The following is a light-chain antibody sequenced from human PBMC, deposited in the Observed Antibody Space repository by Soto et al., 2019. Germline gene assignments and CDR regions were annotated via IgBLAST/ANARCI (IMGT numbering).Light chain of an antibody. CDR2: DVS. CDR3: SSSRTSNTRQIV. Sequence: QSVLTQPASVSGSPGQSITISCTGTSSDVGGYNYVSWYQHHPGKAPKLMIYDVSNRPSGVSNRFSGSKSGNTASLSISGLQPEDEADYYCSSSRTSNTRQIVCGTGNEVTVL. CDR1: SSDVGGYNY. J-gene: IGLJ1*01. V-gene: IGLV2-14*03.